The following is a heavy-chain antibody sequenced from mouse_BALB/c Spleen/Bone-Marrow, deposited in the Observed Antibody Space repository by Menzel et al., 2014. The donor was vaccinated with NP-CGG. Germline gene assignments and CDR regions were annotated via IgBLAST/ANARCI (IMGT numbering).Heavy chain of an antibody. CDR3: ARRQLGPYAMDY. Sequence: VQRVESGAELARPGASVKLSCKASGYTFTSYWMQWVKQRPGQGLEWIGAIYPGDGDTRYTQKFKGKATLTADKSSSTAYMQLSSLASEDPAVYYCARRQLGPYAMDYWGQGTSVTVSS. D-gene: IGHD3-2*01. CDR2: IYPGDGDT. V-gene: IGHV1-87*01. CDR1: GYTFTSYW. J-gene: IGHJ4*01.